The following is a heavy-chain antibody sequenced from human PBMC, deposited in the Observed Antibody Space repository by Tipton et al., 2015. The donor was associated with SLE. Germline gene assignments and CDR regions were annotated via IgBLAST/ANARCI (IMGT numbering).Heavy chain of an antibody. CDR1: GGSISSYY. CDR2: IYYSGST. CDR3: ARPVGGLYYYYMDV. Sequence: GLVKPSETLSLTCTVSGGSISSYYWSWIRQPPGKGLEWIGYIYYSGSTNYNPSLKSRVTISVDTSKNQFSLKLSSVTAADTAVYYCARPVGGLYYYYMDVWGKGTTVTVSS. J-gene: IGHJ6*03. V-gene: IGHV4-59*08. D-gene: IGHD3-16*01.